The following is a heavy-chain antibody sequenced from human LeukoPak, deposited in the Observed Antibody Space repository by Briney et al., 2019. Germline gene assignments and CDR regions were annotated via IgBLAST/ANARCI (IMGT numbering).Heavy chain of an antibody. V-gene: IGHV4-30-2*03. CDR3: ARQLQYSYYYYMDV. Sequence: SETLSLTCTVSGDSISSGAYYWSWIRQPPGKGLEWIGYFYGSGSASYNPSLKSRVTTSVDTSKNQFSLKLSSVTAADTAVYYCARQLQYSYYYYMDVWGKGTTVTVSS. CDR1: GDSISSGAYY. CDR2: FYGSGSA. J-gene: IGHJ6*03. D-gene: IGHD4-11*01.